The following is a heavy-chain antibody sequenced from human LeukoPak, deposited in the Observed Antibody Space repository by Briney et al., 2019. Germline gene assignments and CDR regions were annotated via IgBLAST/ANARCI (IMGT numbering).Heavy chain of an antibody. D-gene: IGHD5-12*01. CDR3: ARERYSGYDPGDY. V-gene: IGHV4-30-2*01. Sequence: PSQTLSLTCTVSGGSISSGGYYWSWIRQPPGKGLEWIGYIYHSGSTYYNPSLKSRVTISVDRSKNQFSLKLSSVTAADTAVYYCARERYSGYDPGDYWGQGTLVTVSS. CDR2: IYHSGST. J-gene: IGHJ4*02. CDR1: GGSISSGGYY.